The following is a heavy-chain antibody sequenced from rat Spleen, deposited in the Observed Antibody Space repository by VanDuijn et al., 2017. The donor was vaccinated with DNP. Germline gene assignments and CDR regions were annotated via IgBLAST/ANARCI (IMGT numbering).Heavy chain of an antibody. CDR2: IRYDGGGT. D-gene: IGHD4-3*01. Sequence: EVQLVESGGDLVQPGRSLKLSCVVSGFTFSDHYMAWVRQAPKKGLEWVAYIRYDGGGTKYADSVKGRFTISRDNAKNTLYLQMNSLRSEDMATYYCVRWNSGHFDYWGQGVMVPVSS. V-gene: IGHV5-22*01. CDR3: VRWNSGHFDY. J-gene: IGHJ2*01. CDR1: GFTFSDHY.